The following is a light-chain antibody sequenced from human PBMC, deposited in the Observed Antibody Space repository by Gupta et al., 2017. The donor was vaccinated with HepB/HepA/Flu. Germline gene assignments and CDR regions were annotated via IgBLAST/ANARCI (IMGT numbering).Light chain of an antibody. CDR2: GAF. V-gene: IGKV1-39*01. CDR1: QSIYNF. Sequence: DIHMTQSPSSLSASVGARVTITCRASQSIYNFLNWYQQKPGKAPKVLIYGAFNLQSGVPSRFSGSGSGTDFTLTISSLQPEDFATYYCQQSSSTSLTFGRGTRLEI. CDR3: QQSSSTSLT. J-gene: IGKJ5*01.